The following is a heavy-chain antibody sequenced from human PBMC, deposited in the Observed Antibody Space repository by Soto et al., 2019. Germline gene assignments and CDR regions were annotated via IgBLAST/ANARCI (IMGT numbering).Heavy chain of an antibody. CDR2: MNPNSGNT. Sequence: QVQLVQSGAEVKKPGASVKVSCKASGYTFTSYDINWVRQATGQGLEWMGWMNPNSGNTGYAQEFQGRVTMTRNTSISTAYMELSSLRSEDTAVYYCARENATNYYYYYMDVWGKGTTVTVSS. J-gene: IGHJ6*03. CDR3: ARENATNYYYYYMDV. CDR1: GYTFTSYD. V-gene: IGHV1-8*01.